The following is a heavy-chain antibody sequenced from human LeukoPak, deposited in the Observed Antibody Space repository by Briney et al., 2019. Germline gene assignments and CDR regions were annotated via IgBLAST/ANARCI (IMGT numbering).Heavy chain of an antibody. CDR2: IYTSGST. D-gene: IGHD3-10*01. V-gene: IGHV4-61*02. J-gene: IGHJ5*02. CDR1: GGSISSGSYY. CDR3: ARTTMVRGVIYWFDP. Sequence: PSETLSLTCTVSGGSISSGSYYWSWIRQPAGTGLEWIGRIYTSGSTNYNPSLKSRVTMSVDTSKNQFSLKLSSVTAADTAVYYCARTTMVRGVIYWFDPWGQGTLVTVSS.